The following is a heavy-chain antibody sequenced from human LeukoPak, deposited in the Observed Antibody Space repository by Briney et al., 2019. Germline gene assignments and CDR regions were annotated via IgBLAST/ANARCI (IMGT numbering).Heavy chain of an antibody. Sequence: PGGSLRLSCAASGFTFSSYGMHWVRQAPGKGLEWVAFIRYDGSNKYYADSVKGRFTISRDNSKNTLYLQMNSLRAEDTAVYYCAKGYDRIQRDYFDYWGQGTLVTVSS. CDR2: IRYDGSNK. CDR1: GFTFSSYG. J-gene: IGHJ4*02. D-gene: IGHD3-22*01. CDR3: AKGYDRIQRDYFDY. V-gene: IGHV3-30*02.